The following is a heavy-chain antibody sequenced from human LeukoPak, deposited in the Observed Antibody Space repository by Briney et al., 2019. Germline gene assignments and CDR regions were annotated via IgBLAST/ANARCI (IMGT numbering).Heavy chain of an antibody. CDR1: GGTFSCYA. D-gene: IGHD6-19*01. J-gene: IGHJ6*02. CDR3: ARGTYSSGWYADCYYYYGMDV. Sequence: SVKVSCKASGGTFSCYAISWVRQAPGQGLEWMGGIIPIFGTANYAQKFQGRVTITADESTSTAYMELSSLRSEDTAVYYCARGTYSSGWYADCYYYYGMDVWGQGTTVTVSS. CDR2: IIPIFGTA. V-gene: IGHV1-69*13.